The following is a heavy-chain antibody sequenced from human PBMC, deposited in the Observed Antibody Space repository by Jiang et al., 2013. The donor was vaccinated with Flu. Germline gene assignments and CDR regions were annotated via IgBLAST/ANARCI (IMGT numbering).Heavy chain of an antibody. CDR3: AKXPTMVRGVIGYYGMDV. CDR1: GFTFSSYG. Sequence: VQLLESGGGVVQPGRSLRLSCAASGFTFSSYGMHWVRQAPGKGLEWVAVISYDGSNKYYADSVKGRFTISRDNSRNTLYLQMNSLRAEDTAVYYCAKXPTMVRGVIGYYGMDVWGQG. J-gene: IGHJ6*02. CDR2: ISYDGSNK. V-gene: IGHV3-30*18. D-gene: IGHD3-10*01.